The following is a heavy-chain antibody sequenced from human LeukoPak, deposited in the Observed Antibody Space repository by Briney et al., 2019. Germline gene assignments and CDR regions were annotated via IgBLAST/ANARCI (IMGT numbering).Heavy chain of an antibody. D-gene: IGHD3-3*01. CDR2: ISSSSSTI. J-gene: IGHJ4*02. V-gene: IGHV3-48*01. CDR1: GFTFSSYS. CDR3: AKGIFGGYFDY. Sequence: GGSLRLSCAASGFTFSSYSMNWVRQAPGKGLEWVSYISSSSSTIYYADSVKGRFTISRDNAKNSLYLQMNSLRAEDTAVYYCAKGIFGGYFDYWGQGTLVTVSS.